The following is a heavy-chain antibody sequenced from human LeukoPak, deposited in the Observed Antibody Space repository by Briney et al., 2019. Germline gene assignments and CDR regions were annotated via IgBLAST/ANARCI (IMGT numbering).Heavy chain of an antibody. Sequence: SVKVSCKASGGTFSRYAISWVRQAPGQGLEWMGGIIPIFGTANYAQKFQGRVTITADESTSTAYMELSSLRSEDTAVYYCARAGKLRFLEEAWFDYWGQGTLVTVSS. V-gene: IGHV1-69*01. D-gene: IGHD3-3*01. CDR3: ARAGKLRFLEEAWFDY. CDR2: IIPIFGTA. J-gene: IGHJ4*02. CDR1: GGTFSRYA.